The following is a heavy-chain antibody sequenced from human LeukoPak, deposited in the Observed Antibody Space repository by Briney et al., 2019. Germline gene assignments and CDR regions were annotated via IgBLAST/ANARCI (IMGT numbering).Heavy chain of an antibody. J-gene: IGHJ4*02. D-gene: IGHD3-16*01. CDR1: GFTVSSNY. V-gene: IGHV3-53*01. Sequence: GGSLRLSCAASGFTVSSNYMSWVRQAPGKGLEWVSVIYSGGSTYYADSVKGRFTISRDNSKNTLYLQMNSLRAEDTAVYYCAREASNYALGDWVQGTLVTVSS. CDR2: IYSGGST. CDR3: AREASNYALGD.